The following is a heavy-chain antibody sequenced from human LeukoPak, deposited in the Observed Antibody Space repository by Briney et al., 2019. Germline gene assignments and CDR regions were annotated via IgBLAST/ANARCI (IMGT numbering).Heavy chain of an antibody. D-gene: IGHD6-6*01. CDR2: IYHSGRT. CDR3: ARSSHAFDI. V-gene: IGHV4-30-2*01. Sequence: SETLSLTCAVSGGSISSGHYSWNWIRQPPGKGLEWIGYIYHSGRTYYKPTLKSRVTISVDRSKNQFSLKLNSVTAADTALYYRARSSHAFDIWGQGTMVTVSS. CDR1: GGSISSGHYS. J-gene: IGHJ3*02.